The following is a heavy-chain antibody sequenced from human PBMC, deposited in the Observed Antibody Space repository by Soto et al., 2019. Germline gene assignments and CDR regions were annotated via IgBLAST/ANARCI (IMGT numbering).Heavy chain of an antibody. CDR1: GGSISSSNW. J-gene: IGHJ4*02. CDR2: SYHSGST. CDR3: ASVGATIPDFAY. Sequence: QVQLQESGPGLVKPSGTLSLTCAVSGGSISSSNWWSWVRQPPGKGLEWIRESYHSGSTNYNPSLKSRVTIPVDKSKNSFSPKLSSVTAADTAVYYCASVGATIPDFAYWGQGTLVTGSS. D-gene: IGHD5-12*01. V-gene: IGHV4-4*02.